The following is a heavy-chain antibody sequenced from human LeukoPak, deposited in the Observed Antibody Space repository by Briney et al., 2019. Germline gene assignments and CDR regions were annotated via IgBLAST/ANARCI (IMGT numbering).Heavy chain of an antibody. J-gene: IGHJ4*02. CDR1: GFTFSSYA. Sequence: GGSLRLSCAASGFTFSSYAMNWVRQAPGKGLEWVSGISGSGGSTYYADSVKGRFTISRDNSKNTLYLQMNGLRVEDRALYYCAKCEVAAADNPQAYWGQGTLVTVSS. CDR2: ISGSGGST. CDR3: AKCEVAAADNPQAY. D-gene: IGHD6-13*01. V-gene: IGHV3-23*01.